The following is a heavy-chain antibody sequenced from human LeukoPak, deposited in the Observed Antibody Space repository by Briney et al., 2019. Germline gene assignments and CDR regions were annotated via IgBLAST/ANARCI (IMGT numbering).Heavy chain of an antibody. J-gene: IGHJ4*02. D-gene: IGHD4-23*01. V-gene: IGHV4-59*01. CDR2: IYYSGST. CDR1: GGSISTYY. CDR3: ARTRAYGGRPDY. Sequence: SETLSLTCTVSGGSISTYYWSWIRQPPGKGLEWIGYIYYSGSTNYNPSLKSRVTISVDTSKNQFSLKLNSMTAADTAVYYCARTRAYGGRPDYWGQGTLVTVSS.